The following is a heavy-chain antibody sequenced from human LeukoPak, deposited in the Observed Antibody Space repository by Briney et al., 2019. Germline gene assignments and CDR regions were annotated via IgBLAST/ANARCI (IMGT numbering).Heavy chain of an antibody. J-gene: IGHJ4*02. Sequence: SETLSLTCTVSGVSISSSSYYWGWIRQPPGKGLEWIGSIYYSGSTYYNPSLKSRVTISVDTSKNQFSLKLSSVTAADTAVYYCARAASGGLLGDSWGQGTLVTVSS. CDR3: ARAASGGLLGDS. CDR2: IYYSGST. V-gene: IGHV4-39*01. D-gene: IGHD3-16*02. CDR1: GVSISSSSYY.